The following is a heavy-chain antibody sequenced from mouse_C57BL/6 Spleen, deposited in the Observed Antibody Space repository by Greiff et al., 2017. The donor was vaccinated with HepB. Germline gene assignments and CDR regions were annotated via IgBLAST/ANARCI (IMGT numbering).Heavy chain of an antibody. V-gene: IGHV14-1*01. CDR1: GFNIKDYY. CDR3: TTKDYGSSYYFDY. J-gene: IGHJ2*01. Sequence: VQLQQSGAELVRPGASVKLSCTASGFNIKDYYMHWVKQRPEQGLEWIGRIDPEDGDTEYAPKFQGKATMTADTSSNSAYLQISSLTSEDTAVYYCTTKDYGSSYYFDYWGQGTTLTVSS. D-gene: IGHD1-1*01. CDR2: IDPEDGDT.